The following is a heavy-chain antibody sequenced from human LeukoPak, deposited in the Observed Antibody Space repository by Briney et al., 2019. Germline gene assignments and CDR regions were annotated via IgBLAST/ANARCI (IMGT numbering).Heavy chain of an antibody. V-gene: IGHV7-4-1*02. CDR1: GCTFTSYG. D-gene: IGHD2-2*01. Sequence: ASVKVSCKASGCTFTSYGISWVRQAPGQGLEWMGWINTNTGNPTYAQGFTGRFVFSLDTSVNTAYLQISSLKAEDTAIYYCARVQGYCSTTSCYPHYWGQGTLVTVSS. J-gene: IGHJ4*02. CDR2: INTNTGNP. CDR3: ARVQGYCSTTSCYPHY.